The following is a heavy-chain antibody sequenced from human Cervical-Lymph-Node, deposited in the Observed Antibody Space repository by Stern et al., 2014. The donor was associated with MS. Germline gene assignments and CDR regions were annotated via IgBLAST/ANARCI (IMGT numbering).Heavy chain of an antibody. J-gene: IGHJ4*02. D-gene: IGHD2/OR15-2a*01. Sequence: VQLLESGGGVVKPGTSLRLSCAGSGFTFSNYDMNWVRQAPGKGLEWVAVIRSDGSREEYGDSVQGRFTISRDNSKNTVYLQMNSLRSDDTAVYYCARDRDTTGWTLGAHWGQGTLVTVSS. CDR3: ARDRDTTGWTLGAH. CDR1: GFTFSNYD. V-gene: IGHV3-33*08. CDR2: IRSDGSRE.